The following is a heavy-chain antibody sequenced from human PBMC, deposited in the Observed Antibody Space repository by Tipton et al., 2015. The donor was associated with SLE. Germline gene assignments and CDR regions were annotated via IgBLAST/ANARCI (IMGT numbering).Heavy chain of an antibody. CDR1: GGSIRSDNYY. J-gene: IGHJ6*03. D-gene: IGHD5-24*01. CDR2: IYYSGST. CDR3: AREVNGYNRGYYYYLDV. Sequence: TLSLTCAVSGGSIRSDNYYWSWIRQRPGKGLEWIGYIYYSGSTNYNPSLKSRVTISVDTSKKQFSLRLSSVTAADTAVYYCAREVNGYNRGYYYYLDVWGKGTAVTVSS. V-gene: IGHV4-61*01.